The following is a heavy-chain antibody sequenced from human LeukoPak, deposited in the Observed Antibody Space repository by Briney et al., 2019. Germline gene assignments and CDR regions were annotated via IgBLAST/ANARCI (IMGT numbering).Heavy chain of an antibody. CDR2: IYPSGNT. Sequence: SETLSLTCSVSGGSFSSYFWSWVRQPAGKGLEWIGRIYPSGNTNYNPSLKSRVTLSVDTSKTQFSLRLSSVTAADTAVYYCAREDSGSYYNYYYFYMDVWGKGTTVTISS. V-gene: IGHV4-4*07. D-gene: IGHD3-10*01. CDR1: GGSFSSYF. J-gene: IGHJ6*03. CDR3: AREDSGSYYNYYYFYMDV.